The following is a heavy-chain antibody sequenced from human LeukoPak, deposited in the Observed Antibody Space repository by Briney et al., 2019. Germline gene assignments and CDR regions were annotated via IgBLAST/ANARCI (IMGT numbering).Heavy chain of an antibody. V-gene: IGHV3-23*01. D-gene: IGHD5-24*01. CDR3: AKGRRWLQLWDY. J-gene: IGHJ4*02. CDR2: ISGSGGST. Sequence: GGSLRLSRAASGFTFSSYGMSWVRQAPGKGLEWVSAISGSGGSTYYADSVKGRFTISRDNSKNTLYLQMNSLRAEDTAVYYCAKGRRWLQLWDYWGQGTLVTVS. CDR1: GFTFSSYG.